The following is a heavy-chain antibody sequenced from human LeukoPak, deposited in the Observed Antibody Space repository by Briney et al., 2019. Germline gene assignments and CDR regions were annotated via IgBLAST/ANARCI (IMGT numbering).Heavy chain of an antibody. Sequence: PGGSLRLSCAASGITFSSYGMHWVRQAPGKGLELVAIISYDGSNKYYADSVKGRFTISRDNSKNTLYLQMNSLRAEDTAVYYCAKARGGYCSSTSCDGPDYWGQGTLVTVSS. J-gene: IGHJ4*02. CDR1: GITFSSYG. V-gene: IGHV3-30*18. CDR2: ISYDGSNK. CDR3: AKARGGYCSSTSCDGPDY. D-gene: IGHD2-2*01.